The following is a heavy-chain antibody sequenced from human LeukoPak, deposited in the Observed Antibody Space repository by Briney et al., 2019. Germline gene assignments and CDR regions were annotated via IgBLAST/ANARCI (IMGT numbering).Heavy chain of an antibody. Sequence: GSSVKVSCKVSGGTFSSYAISWVRQAPGQGLEWMGGIIPIFGTANYAQKFQGRVTITTDESTSTAYMELSSLRSEDTAVYYCARDLCSGGSCNWFDPWGQGTLVTVSS. D-gene: IGHD2-15*01. V-gene: IGHV1-69*05. CDR2: IIPIFGTA. CDR1: GGTFSSYA. CDR3: ARDLCSGGSCNWFDP. J-gene: IGHJ5*02.